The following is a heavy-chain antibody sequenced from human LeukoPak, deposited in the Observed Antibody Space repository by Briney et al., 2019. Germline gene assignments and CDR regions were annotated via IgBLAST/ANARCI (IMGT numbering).Heavy chain of an antibody. CDR2: IWPDGSYK. CDR1: GFTFSTYG. V-gene: IGHV3-33*01. Sequence: GGSLRLSCATSGFTFSTYGIHWVRQAPGKGLEWVAAIWPDGSYKYYADSVKGRFTISRDNSKNTLYLQMNSLRAEDTAVYYCATLEMATIKLDYWGQGTLVTVSS. CDR3: ATLEMATIKLDY. D-gene: IGHD5-24*01. J-gene: IGHJ4*02.